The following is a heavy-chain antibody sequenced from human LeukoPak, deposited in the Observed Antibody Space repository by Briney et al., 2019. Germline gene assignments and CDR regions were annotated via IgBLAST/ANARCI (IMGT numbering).Heavy chain of an antibody. Sequence: SETLSLTCTVSGGSITDYHWIWIRQPAGKGLEWIGRLYTSGSTNYNPSLKSRVTISVDTSKNQFSLKLSSVTAADTAVYYCARTSSSGLVGGYYFDYWGQGTLVTVSS. J-gene: IGHJ4*02. V-gene: IGHV4-4*07. CDR2: LYTSGST. D-gene: IGHD6-19*01. CDR1: GGSITDYH. CDR3: ARTSSSGLVGGYYFDY.